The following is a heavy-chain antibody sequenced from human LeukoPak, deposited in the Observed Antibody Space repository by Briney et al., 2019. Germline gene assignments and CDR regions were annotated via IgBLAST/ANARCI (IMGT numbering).Heavy chain of an antibody. CDR3: ARVSIAARPLPGY. Sequence: ASVKVSCKASGYTFTGYYMHWVRQAPGQGLEWMGRINPNSGGTNYAQKFQGRVTMTRDTSISTAYMELSRLRSDDTAVYYCARVSIAARPLPGYWGQGTLATVSS. D-gene: IGHD6-6*01. J-gene: IGHJ4*02. CDR1: GYTFTGYY. CDR2: INPNSGGT. V-gene: IGHV1-2*06.